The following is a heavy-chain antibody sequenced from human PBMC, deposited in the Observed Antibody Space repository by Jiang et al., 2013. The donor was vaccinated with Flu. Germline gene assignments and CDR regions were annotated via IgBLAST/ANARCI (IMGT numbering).Heavy chain of an antibody. CDR3: TKHPGTPRIPSSEWLLYNYFES. Sequence: VQLLESGGGLRQPGGSLRLSCAASGFTVSSGAMSWVRQAPGKGLEWVSAISASGDSTYYSDSVKGRFSISRNSSVNTLFLQMNSLSAEDTAIYYCTKHPGTPRIPSSEWLLYNYFESWGQGTLVTVSS. CDR2: ISASGDST. J-gene: IGHJ4*02. V-gene: IGHV3-23*01. D-gene: IGHD3-3*01. CDR1: GFTVSSGA.